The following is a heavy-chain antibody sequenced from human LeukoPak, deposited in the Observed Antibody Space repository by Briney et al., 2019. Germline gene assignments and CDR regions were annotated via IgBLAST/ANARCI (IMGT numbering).Heavy chain of an antibody. CDR3: ARGLSGECFDY. V-gene: IGHV1-69*04. Sequence: SVKVSCKASGYTFTGYYMHWVRQAPGQGLEWMGRIIPILGIANYAQKFKGRVTITADKSTSTAYMELSSLRSEDTAVYYCARGLSGECFDYWVQGTLVSVSS. CDR1: GYTFTGYY. J-gene: IGHJ4*02. CDR2: IIPILGIA. D-gene: IGHD3-10*01.